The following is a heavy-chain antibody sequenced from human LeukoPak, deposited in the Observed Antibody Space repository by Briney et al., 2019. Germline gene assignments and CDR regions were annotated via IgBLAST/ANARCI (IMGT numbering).Heavy chain of an antibody. V-gene: IGHV3-30*02. J-gene: IGHJ6*03. CDR2: IRYDGNNQ. Sequence: PGGSLRLSCAASGFTFSRFAMHWVRQAPGKGLEWVAIIRYDGNNQDYADSVKGRFTISRDNPKNTLYLQMNSLRPEDTAVYYCAKGDTAMDYYYMDVWGKGTTVIVSS. D-gene: IGHD5-18*01. CDR3: AKGDTAMDYYYMDV. CDR1: GFTFSRFA.